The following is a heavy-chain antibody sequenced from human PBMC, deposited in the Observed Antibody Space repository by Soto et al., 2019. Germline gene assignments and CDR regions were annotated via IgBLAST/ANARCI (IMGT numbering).Heavy chain of an antibody. CDR3: ARGTVYYCPNAKCGFFFDP. V-gene: IGHV4-31*03. Sequence: QVQLQESGSGLLKPSQTLSLDCSVSGDSLRRGFHHWSWIRQTPGKGLQLIGYIDTNGDTHYDPSLRNRLNMSIVTTESRFSLKVTSVTAADTAVYYCARGTVYYCPNAKCGFFFDPWGQGALVTVTS. CDR2: IDTNGDT. CDR1: GDSLRRGFHH. D-gene: IGHD2-8*01. J-gene: IGHJ5*02.